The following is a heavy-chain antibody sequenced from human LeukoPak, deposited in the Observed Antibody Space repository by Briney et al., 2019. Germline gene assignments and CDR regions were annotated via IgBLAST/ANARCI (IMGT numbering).Heavy chain of an antibody. Sequence: ASVKVSCKASGYTFTSYAMNWVRQAPGQGLEWMGWINTNTGNPTYAQGFTGRFVFSLDTSVSTAYLQISSLKAEDTAVYYCARSARGYYDFWSGYYTGKLDYWGQGTLVTVSS. CDR2: INTNTGNP. CDR3: ARSARGYYDFWSGYYTGKLDY. D-gene: IGHD3-3*01. CDR1: GYTFTSYA. V-gene: IGHV7-4-1*02. J-gene: IGHJ4*02.